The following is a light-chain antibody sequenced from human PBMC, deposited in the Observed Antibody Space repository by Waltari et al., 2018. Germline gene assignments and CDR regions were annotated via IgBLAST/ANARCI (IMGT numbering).Light chain of an antibody. CDR3: QQSYSFTRT. J-gene: IGKJ1*01. Sequence: EIVMTQSPATLSVSPGERATLSCRASQRVRSNLAWYQQKPGQAPRLLIYGASTRATGIPARFSGSGSGTEFTLTISSLQTEDFATYYCQQSYSFTRTFGQGTKVEIK. CDR2: GAS. V-gene: IGKV3-15*01. CDR1: QRVRSN.